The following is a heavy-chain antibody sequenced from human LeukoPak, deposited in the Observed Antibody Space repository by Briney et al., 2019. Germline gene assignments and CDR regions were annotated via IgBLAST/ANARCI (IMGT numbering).Heavy chain of an antibody. CDR3: ARMRGSSSSGYWFDP. CDR1: GGSISSYY. Sequence: SETLSLTCTVSGGSISSYYWSWVRQPPGKGQEWIGYIYTSGSTNYNPSLKSRVTISVDTSKNQFSLKLSSVTAADTAVYYCARMRGSSSSGYWFDPWGQGTLVTVSS. V-gene: IGHV4-4*09. J-gene: IGHJ5*02. D-gene: IGHD6-6*01. CDR2: IYTSGST.